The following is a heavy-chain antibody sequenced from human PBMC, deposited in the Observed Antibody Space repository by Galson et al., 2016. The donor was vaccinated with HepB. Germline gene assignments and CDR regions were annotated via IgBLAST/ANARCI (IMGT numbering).Heavy chain of an antibody. D-gene: IGHD3-22*01. CDR1: GSTLTELS. CDR3: ATDRVAYYDDGGYYSLLDY. V-gene: IGHV1-24*01. Sequence: SVKVSCKVSGSTLTELSIHWVRQPPGKGLEWMGGFDPDESETIYAPNFQGRVTMTEDTSTDTAYLELSSLRAEDTDVYYCATDRVAYYDDGGYYSLLDYWGQGTLVTVSS. CDR2: FDPDESET. J-gene: IGHJ4*02.